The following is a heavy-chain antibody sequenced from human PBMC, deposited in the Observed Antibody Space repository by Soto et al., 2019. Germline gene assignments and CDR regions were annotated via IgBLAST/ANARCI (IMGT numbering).Heavy chain of an antibody. J-gene: IGHJ4*02. CDR3: VRQDFYDISGFES. CDR1: GGSISSSSYY. CDR2: IYYSGRN. D-gene: IGHD3-22*01. Sequence: SETLSLTCTVSGGSISSSSYYWGWIRQPPGKGLEWIGSIYYSGRNYYNPSLKSRVTISVDTSKNQFSLKLGSVTAADTAVYYCVRQDFYDISGFESWGQGTLVTVSS. V-gene: IGHV4-39*01.